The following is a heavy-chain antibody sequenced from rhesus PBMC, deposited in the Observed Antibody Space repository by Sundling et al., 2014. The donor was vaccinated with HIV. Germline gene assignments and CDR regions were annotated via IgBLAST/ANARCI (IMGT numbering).Heavy chain of an antibody. J-gene: IGHJ4*01. V-gene: IGHV4-147*01. CDR1: GGSFSGYY. CDR2: IYGGSGSS. D-gene: IGHD4-29*01. Sequence: QLQLQESGPGLVKPSETLSLTCAVSGGSFSGYYWGWIRQPPGKGLEWIGNIYGGSGSSYYNPSLRSRVTISKDTSKNQFSLKLSSVTAADTAVYYCAIGPPYGHYFDHWGQGVLVTVSS. CDR3: AIGPPYGHYFDH.